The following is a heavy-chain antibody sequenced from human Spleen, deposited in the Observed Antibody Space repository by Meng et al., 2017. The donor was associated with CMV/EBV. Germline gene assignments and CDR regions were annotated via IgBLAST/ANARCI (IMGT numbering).Heavy chain of an antibody. CDR2: ISSSASHI. J-gene: IGHJ4*02. CDR1: GFTFSSFA. D-gene: IGHD6-19*01. V-gene: IGHV3-21*01. CDR3: ARDDSRVAGDFDY. Sequence: CAASGFTFSSFAMNWVRQAPGKGLEWVSYISSSASHIYYADSVKGRFTISRDDAKNSLYLQLNSLRPEDTALYYCARDDSRVAGDFDYWGQGTLVTVSS.